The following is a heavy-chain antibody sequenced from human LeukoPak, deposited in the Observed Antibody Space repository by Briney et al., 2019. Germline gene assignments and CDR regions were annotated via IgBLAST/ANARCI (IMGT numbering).Heavy chain of an antibody. CDR1: GYTFTGYY. CDR2: INPNSGGT. J-gene: IGHJ6*02. D-gene: IGHD1-26*01. Sequence: ASVKVSCKASGYTFTGYYMHWVRQAPGQGLEWMGRINPNSGGTNYAQKFQGRVTITADESTSTAYMELSSLRSEDTAVYYCASSGIVGATMYYYYYGMDVWGQGTTVTVSS. CDR3: ASSGIVGATMYYYYYGMDV. V-gene: IGHV1-2*06.